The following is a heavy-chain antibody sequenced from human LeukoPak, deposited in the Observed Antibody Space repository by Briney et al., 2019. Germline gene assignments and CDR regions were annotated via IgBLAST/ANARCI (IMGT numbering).Heavy chain of an antibody. CDR1: GFTFTSSA. V-gene: IGHV1-58*01. CDR2: IVVGSGNT. CDR3: AAGEWLLLSNFDY. D-gene: IGHD3-22*01. J-gene: IGHJ4*02. Sequence: SVKVSCKASGFTFTSSAVQWVRQARGQRLEWIGWIVVGSGNTNYAQKFQERVTITRDMSTSTAYMELSSLRAEDTAVYYCAAGEWLLLSNFDYWGQGTPVTVSS.